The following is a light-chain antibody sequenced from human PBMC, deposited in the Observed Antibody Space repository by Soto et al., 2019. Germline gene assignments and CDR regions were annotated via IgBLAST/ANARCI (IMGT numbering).Light chain of an antibody. CDR2: DAS. J-gene: IGKJ1*01. Sequence: EIVLTQSPGTLSLSPGERATLSCRASQSVSNTNLVWYQQKRGQAPRLLIYDASSRGTGVPDRFRGSGSGTDFTLTINRLEAEDFAVYFCQHYANSVWTFGQGTKVEIK. CDR3: QHYANSVWT. V-gene: IGKV3-20*01. CDR1: QSVSNTN.